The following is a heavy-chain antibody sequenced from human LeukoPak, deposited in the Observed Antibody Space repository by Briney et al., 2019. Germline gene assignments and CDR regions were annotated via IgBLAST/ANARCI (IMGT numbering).Heavy chain of an antibody. CDR3: ARGYAYFDY. D-gene: IGHD2-2*01. CDR1: GYTLTDYY. Sequence: ASVKVSCKASGYTLTDYYVHWVRLAPGQGLEWMGWFNPNSGGTNYTQKFQGRLTMTRDTSISTAYMELNRLTSDDTAVYYCARGYAYFDYWGQGTLVTVSS. V-gene: IGHV1-2*02. J-gene: IGHJ4*02. CDR2: FNPNSGGT.